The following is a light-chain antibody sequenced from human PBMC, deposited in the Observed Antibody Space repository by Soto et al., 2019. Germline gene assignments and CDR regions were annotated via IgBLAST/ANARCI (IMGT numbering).Light chain of an antibody. J-gene: IGKJ3*01. CDR3: QQYIDWPPVT. CDR2: DTS. Sequence: EIVVTQSPATLSVSPGERVTLSCRASQSVSSSLAWYQQRPGQAPRLLIYDTSTRAAGISARFSGSGSGTEFTLTISSLQSEDFAVYYCQQYIDWPPVTFGPGTKVDIK. CDR1: QSVSSS. V-gene: IGKV3-15*01.